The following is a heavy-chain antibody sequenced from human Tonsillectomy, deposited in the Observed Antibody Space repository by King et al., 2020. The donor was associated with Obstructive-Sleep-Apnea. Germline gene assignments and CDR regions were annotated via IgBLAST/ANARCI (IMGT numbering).Heavy chain of an antibody. CDR1: GFTFSNFC. CDR3: AKEPVDTAMVRTFYYGLDV. V-gene: IGHV3-33*06. Sequence: VQLVESGGGVVQPGRSLRLSCAASGFTFSNFCMHWVRQAPGKGLEWVAAVRYDGNNKYYADSVKGRLTISRDNSKNTVYLQMHSLGAEDTAVYYCAKEPVDTAMVRTFYYGLDVWGQGTTVTVSS. D-gene: IGHD5-18*01. J-gene: IGHJ6*02. CDR2: VRYDGNNK.